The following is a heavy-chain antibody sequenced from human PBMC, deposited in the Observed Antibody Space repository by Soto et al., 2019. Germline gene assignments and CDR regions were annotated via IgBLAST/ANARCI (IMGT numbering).Heavy chain of an antibody. CDR2: IYSGGNT. Sequence: EVQLVETGGGLIQPGGSLRLSCAASGFTVSSNFMTWVRQAPGKGLEWVSLIYSGGNTYYADSVKGRFTISRDKSRNTLYLQMNSLRPEDTAVYYCTRTSDYDDVDYTRAFDIWGQGTMVTVSS. V-gene: IGHV3-53*02. CDR1: GFTVSSNF. CDR3: TRTSDYDDVDYTRAFDI. J-gene: IGHJ3*02. D-gene: IGHD3-22*01.